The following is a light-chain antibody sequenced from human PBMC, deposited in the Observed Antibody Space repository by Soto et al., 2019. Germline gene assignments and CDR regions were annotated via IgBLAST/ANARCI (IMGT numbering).Light chain of an antibody. CDR1: QDTTTY. CDR2: TAS. CDR3: QQFTTYPIT. V-gene: IGKV1-9*01. J-gene: IGKJ5*01. Sequence: DIQLTQSPSFLSASVGDRVTIACRARQDTTTYLAGYQQKPGKAPKLLSSTASTLQSGVPSRFSGSGSGTEFTLTISSLQPEDFATYYCQQFTTYPITFGQGTRLDIK.